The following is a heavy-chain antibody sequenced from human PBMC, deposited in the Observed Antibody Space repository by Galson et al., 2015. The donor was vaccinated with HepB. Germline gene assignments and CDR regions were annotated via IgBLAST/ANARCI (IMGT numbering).Heavy chain of an antibody. V-gene: IGHV3-9*01. CDR1: GFTFDDYA. Sequence: SLRLSCAASGFTFDDYAMHWVRHAPGKGLEWVSGISWNSGSIGYADSVKGRFTISRDNAKNSLYLQMNSLRAEDTALYYCAKDYGSGSYYWGVDYWGQGTLVTVSS. CDR3: AKDYGSGSYYWGVDY. J-gene: IGHJ4*02. D-gene: IGHD3-10*01. CDR2: ISWNSGSI.